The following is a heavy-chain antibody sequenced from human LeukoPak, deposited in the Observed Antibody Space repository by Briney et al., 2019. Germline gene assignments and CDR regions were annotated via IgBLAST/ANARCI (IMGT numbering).Heavy chain of an antibody. Sequence: PGGSLRLSCAAPGFTFRGYAMSWVRQAPGKGLEWVSVISDSGSDTDYADSVKGRFTISRDNSKNALYLQLNSLRAEDTAVYYCAKDLGVVRGVIHSARFDPWGQGTLVTVSS. J-gene: IGHJ5*02. CDR2: ISDSGSDT. CDR3: AKDLGVVRGVIHSARFDP. D-gene: IGHD3-10*01. V-gene: IGHV3-23*01. CDR1: GFTFRGYA.